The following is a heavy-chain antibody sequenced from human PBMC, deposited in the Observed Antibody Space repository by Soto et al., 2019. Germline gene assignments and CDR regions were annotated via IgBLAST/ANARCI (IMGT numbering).Heavy chain of an antibody. CDR2: ISYDGSNK. V-gene: IGHV3-30-3*01. J-gene: IGHJ4*02. CDR3: WRRFGDFVSEDY. Sequence: QVQLVESGGGVVQPGRSLRLSCAASGFTFSSYAMHWVRQAPGKGLEWVAVISYDGSNKYYADSVKGRFTISRDNSKNTLYLQMNSLRAEDTAVYYCWRRFGDFVSEDYWGQGTLVTVSS. D-gene: IGHD3-10*01. CDR1: GFTFSSYA.